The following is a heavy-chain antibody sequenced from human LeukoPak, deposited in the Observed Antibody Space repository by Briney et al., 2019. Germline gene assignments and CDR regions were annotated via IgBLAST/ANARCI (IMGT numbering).Heavy chain of an antibody. Sequence: ASVKVSCKASGYTFTMYYIHWVRQAPGQGLEWMGMINPSDGATTYAQRFQGRVTMTRDMSTTTVYMDLRSLRSEDTAVYFCARKRRGGVSGSWGGLFASYYTYYYMDVWGRGTTVTVSS. CDR1: GYTFTMYY. CDR3: ARKRRGGVSGSWGGLFASYYTYYYMDV. CDR2: INPSDGAT. D-gene: IGHD3-16*01. J-gene: IGHJ6*03. V-gene: IGHV1-46*01.